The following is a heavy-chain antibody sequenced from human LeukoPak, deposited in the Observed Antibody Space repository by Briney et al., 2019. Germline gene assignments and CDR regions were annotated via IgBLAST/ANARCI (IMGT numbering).Heavy chain of an antibody. CDR2: ISSSSSTI. CDR3: ARALRYFDWLSTSPEYNWFDP. D-gene: IGHD3-9*01. J-gene: IGHJ5*02. Sequence: PGGSLRLSCAASGVTFSSYSMNWVRQAPGKGLEWVSYISSSSSTIYYADSVKGRFTISRDNAKNSLYLQMNSLRAEDTAVYYCARALRYFDWLSTSPEYNWFDPWGQGTLVTVSS. CDR1: GVTFSSYS. V-gene: IGHV3-48*01.